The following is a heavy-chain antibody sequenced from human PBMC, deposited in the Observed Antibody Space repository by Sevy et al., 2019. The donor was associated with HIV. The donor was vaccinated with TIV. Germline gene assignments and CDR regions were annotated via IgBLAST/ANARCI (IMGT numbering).Heavy chain of an antibody. CDR1: GYTFTSYG. Sequence: ASVKVSCKASGYTFTSYGISWVRQAPGQGLEWMGWISAYNGNTNYAQKLQGRVTMTTDTSTSTAYMELRSLRSDDTAVYYCARVGVSDYYDSSGYYRYYYYGMDVWGQGTTVTVPS. CDR3: ARVGVSDYYDSSGYYRYYYYGMDV. CDR2: ISAYNGNT. D-gene: IGHD3-22*01. V-gene: IGHV1-18*01. J-gene: IGHJ6*02.